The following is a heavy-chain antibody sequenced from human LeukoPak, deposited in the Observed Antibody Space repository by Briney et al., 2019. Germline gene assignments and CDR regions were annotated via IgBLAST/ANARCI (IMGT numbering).Heavy chain of an antibody. CDR2: INHSEST. D-gene: IGHD6-25*01. CDR1: GGSFSGYY. Sequence: SETLSLTCAVYGGSFSGYYWSWIRQPPGKGLEWIGEINHSESTNYNPSLKSRVTISVDTSKNQFSLKLSSVTAADTAVYYCARAPRSARLDYWGQGTLVTVSS. J-gene: IGHJ4*02. V-gene: IGHV4-34*01. CDR3: ARAPRSARLDY.